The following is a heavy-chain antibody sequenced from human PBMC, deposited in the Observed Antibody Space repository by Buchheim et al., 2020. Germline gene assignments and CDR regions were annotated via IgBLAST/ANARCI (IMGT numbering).Heavy chain of an antibody. Sequence: QVQLQQWGAGLLKPSETLSLTCAVYGGSFSGYYWSWIRQPPGKGLEWIGEINHSGRTNSNPSLKSRVPISVDTSKNKISLKLSAVTAADTAVYYCARGIQLWLRPRRFDPWGQGTL. CDR2: INHSGRT. V-gene: IGHV4-34*01. CDR1: GGSFSGYY. D-gene: IGHD5-18*01. CDR3: ARGIQLWLRPRRFDP. J-gene: IGHJ5*02.